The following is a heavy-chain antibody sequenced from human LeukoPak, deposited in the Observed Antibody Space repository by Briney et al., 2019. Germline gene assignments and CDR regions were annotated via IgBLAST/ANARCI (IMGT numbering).Heavy chain of an antibody. CDR3: AKDADGRAATLGQGFDY. Sequence: PGGSLRLSCAASGFTFSSYAMSWVRQAPGKGLEWVSAISGSGGSTYYADSVKGRFTISRDNSKNTLYLQMNSLRAEDTAVYYCAKDADGRAATLGQGFDYWGQGTLVTVSS. CDR2: ISGSGGST. D-gene: IGHD2-15*01. V-gene: IGHV3-23*01. J-gene: IGHJ4*02. CDR1: GFTFSSYA.